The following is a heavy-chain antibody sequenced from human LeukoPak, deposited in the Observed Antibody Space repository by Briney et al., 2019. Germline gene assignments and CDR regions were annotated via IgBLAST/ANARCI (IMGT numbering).Heavy chain of an antibody. CDR2: IYYSGST. Sequence: SETLSLTCSVSGGSISSYYWSWIRQPPGKGLEWIGYIYYSGSTNYNPSLKSRVTISVDTSKNQFSLKLSSVTAADTAVYYCARRGGYGQEDYWGQGTLVTVSS. CDR1: GGSISSYY. J-gene: IGHJ4*02. CDR3: ARRGGYGQEDY. D-gene: IGHD5-18*01. V-gene: IGHV4-59*08.